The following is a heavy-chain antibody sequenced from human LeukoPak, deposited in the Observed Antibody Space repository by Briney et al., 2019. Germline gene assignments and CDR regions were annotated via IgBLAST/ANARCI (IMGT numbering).Heavy chain of an antibody. J-gene: IGHJ5*02. CDR1: GGSISSYY. Sequence: SETLSLTCTVSGGSISSYYWSWIRQPPGKGLEWTGYIYYSGGTNYNPSLTSRVTISVDTSKNQFSLKLRTVTAADTGVYYCAREETGYEFDPWGQGTLVTVSS. V-gene: IGHV4-59*01. CDR3: AREETGYEFDP. CDR2: IYYSGGT. D-gene: IGHD3-9*01.